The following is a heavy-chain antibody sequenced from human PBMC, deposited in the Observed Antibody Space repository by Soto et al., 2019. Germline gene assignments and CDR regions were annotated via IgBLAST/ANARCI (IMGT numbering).Heavy chain of an antibody. CDR3: ARNIVLGYCSGGSCPNWFHP. CDR2: IYYSGST. Sequence: SETLSLTCTVSGGSISSYYWSWIRQPPGKGLEWIAFIYYSGSTNYNPSLKSRVTISIDTSKNQFSLKLSSVTAADTAVYYCARNIVLGYCSGGSCPNWFHPWGQGTLVTVSS. CDR1: GGSISSYY. V-gene: IGHV4-59*01. J-gene: IGHJ5*02. D-gene: IGHD2-15*01.